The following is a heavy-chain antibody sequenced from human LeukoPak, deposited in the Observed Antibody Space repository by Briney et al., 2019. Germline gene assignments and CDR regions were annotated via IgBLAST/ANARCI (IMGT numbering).Heavy chain of an antibody. CDR3: ARGPYDYIRY. CDR2: IYYSGST. D-gene: IGHD4-11*01. Sequence: SETLSLTCTVSSGSISGSYWAWVRQPPRKGLEWIGYIYYSGSTNYNPSLKSRVTISVDTSKNQFSLKLSSVTAADTAVYYCARGPYDYIRYWGQGTLVTVSS. V-gene: IGHV4-59*12. CDR1: SGSISGSY. J-gene: IGHJ4*02.